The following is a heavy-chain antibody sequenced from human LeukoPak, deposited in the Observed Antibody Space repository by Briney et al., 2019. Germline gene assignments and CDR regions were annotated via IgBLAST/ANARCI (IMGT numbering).Heavy chain of an antibody. CDR3: ARARGSGSYYRGNYYYGRDV. Sequence: AETLSLTCAAYGGSFSGYYWSWIRQPPGKGLEWIGVINHSGSTNYNPSLKSRVTISVDTTNNQFSLKLSTVTGAGKAVYCCARARGSGSYYRGNYYYGRDVWGQGTTVTVSS. J-gene: IGHJ6*02. D-gene: IGHD3-10*01. CDR2: INHSGST. CDR1: GGSFSGYY. V-gene: IGHV4-34*01.